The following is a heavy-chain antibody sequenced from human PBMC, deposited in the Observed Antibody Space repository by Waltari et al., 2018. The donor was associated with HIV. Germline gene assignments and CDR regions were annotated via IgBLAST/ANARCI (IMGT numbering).Heavy chain of an antibody. J-gene: IGHJ4*02. D-gene: IGHD2-21*01. CDR2: IKSKNDGGTI. V-gene: IGHV3-15*01. CDR3: VTDAVAVPLDTAY. Sequence: EVHLVESGGGLVTPGGSLRVSCTVSGFTFINAWMSWVRQAPGKGLEWLGRIKSKNDGGTIDYAAPVKDRFTILRDDSKHTLYLEMSSLKIEDTGIYYCVTDAVAVPLDTAYWGQGTLVTVSS. CDR1: GFTFINAW.